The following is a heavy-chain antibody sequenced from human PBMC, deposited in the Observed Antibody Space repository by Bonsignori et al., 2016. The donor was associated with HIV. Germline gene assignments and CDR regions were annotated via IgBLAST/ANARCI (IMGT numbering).Heavy chain of an antibody. Sequence: VRQAPGKGLEWVSYISSSGSTIYYADSVKGRFTISRDNAKNSLYLQMNSLRAEDTAVYYCARDVLRFLEWDADYMDVWGKGTTVTVSS. CDR3: ARDVLRFLEWDADYMDV. J-gene: IGHJ6*03. V-gene: IGHV3-48*03. CDR2: ISSSGSTI. D-gene: IGHD3-3*01.